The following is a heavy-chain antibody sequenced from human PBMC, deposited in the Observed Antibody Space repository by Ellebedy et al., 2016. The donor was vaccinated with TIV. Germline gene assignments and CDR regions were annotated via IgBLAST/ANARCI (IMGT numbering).Heavy chain of an antibody. J-gene: IGHJ4*02. D-gene: IGHD5/OR15-5a*01. CDR3: TRDLTNIVSGDY. CDR2: LNPNSGGT. CDR1: GYTLTRYY. Sequence: AASVKVSCKASGYTLTRYYMHWVRQAPGQGLEWMAWLNPNSGGTNYAQKFQGRVTVTRDTSTSTAFLELSRLRSDDTAVYYCTRDLTNIVSGDYWGQGTLVTVSS. V-gene: IGHV1-2*02.